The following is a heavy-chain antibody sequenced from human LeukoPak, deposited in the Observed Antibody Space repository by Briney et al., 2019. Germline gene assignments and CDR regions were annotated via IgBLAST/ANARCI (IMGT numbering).Heavy chain of an antibody. D-gene: IGHD2-2*01. J-gene: IGHJ4*02. V-gene: IGHV3-23*01. Sequence: HTGGSLRLSCAASGFTFSAYAMNWVRQAPGKGLEWVSVIRSSGDSAYYADFVKGRFTISRDNSKNTLYLQMNSLRAEDTAVYYCAKRGSTTNHFDSWGQGTLVTVSS. CDR1: GFTFSAYA. CDR2: IRSSGDSA. CDR3: AKRGSTTNHFDS.